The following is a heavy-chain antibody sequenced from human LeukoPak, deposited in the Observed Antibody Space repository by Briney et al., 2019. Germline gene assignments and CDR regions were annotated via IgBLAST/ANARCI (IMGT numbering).Heavy chain of an antibody. D-gene: IGHD2-2*02. CDR2: IYYSGNT. CDR3: ARGREKDIVVVPAAIENYWYFDL. CDR1: GGSISSDNYY. V-gene: IGHV4-39*07. J-gene: IGHJ2*01. Sequence: SETLSLTCTVSGGSISSDNYYWGWIRQPPGKGLEWIGSIYYSGNTYYNPSLKSRVTISVDTSKNQFSLKLSSVTAADTAVYYCARGREKDIVVVPAAIENYWYFDLWGRGTLVTVSS.